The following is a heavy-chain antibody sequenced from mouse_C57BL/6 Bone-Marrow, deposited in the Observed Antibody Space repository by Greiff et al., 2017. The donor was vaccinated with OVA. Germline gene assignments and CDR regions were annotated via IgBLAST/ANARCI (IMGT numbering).Heavy chain of an antibody. D-gene: IGHD3-3*01. V-gene: IGHV10-1*01. CDR1: GFSFNTYA. CDR3: MRHRGDAMDY. CDR2: IRSKSNNYAT. J-gene: IGHJ4*01. Sequence: EVQRVESGGGLVQPKGSLKLSCAASGFSFNTYAMNWVRQAPGKGLEWVARIRSKSNNYATYYADSVKDRFTISRDDSESMLYLQMNNLKTEDTAMYYCMRHRGDAMDYWGQGTSVTVSS.